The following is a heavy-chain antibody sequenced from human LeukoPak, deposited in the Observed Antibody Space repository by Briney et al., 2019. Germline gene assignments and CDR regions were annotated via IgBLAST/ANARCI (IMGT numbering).Heavy chain of an antibody. CDR2: IIPIFGTA. J-gene: IGHJ4*02. D-gene: IGHD5-18*01. V-gene: IGHV1-69*13. CDR3: VRDGGYSYGHYSLYFDY. Sequence: SVNVSCKASGGTFSIYAISWVRQAPAQGLEWMGWIIPIFGTANYAQKFRGRVTITADESTSTAYMDLSSLRCEDTAVYYCVRDGGYSYGHYSLYFDYWGQGPLVPVS. CDR1: GGTFSIYA.